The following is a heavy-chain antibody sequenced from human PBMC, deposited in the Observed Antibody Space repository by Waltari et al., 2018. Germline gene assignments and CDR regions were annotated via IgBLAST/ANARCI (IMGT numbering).Heavy chain of an antibody. CDR1: GFTFTDYG. V-gene: IGHV3-7*01. D-gene: IGHD7-27*01. J-gene: IGHJ4*02. Sequence: EVHLVESGGGLVQPGGSLRLSCAASGFTFTDYGMSWVRQAPGKGPEWVANIHKDGSEKNYVDYVKGRFTISRDNAKDSVYLQMNSLRADDTAMYYCVRDHWGPDYWGQGTLVTVSS. CDR2: IHKDGSEK. CDR3: VRDHWGPDY.